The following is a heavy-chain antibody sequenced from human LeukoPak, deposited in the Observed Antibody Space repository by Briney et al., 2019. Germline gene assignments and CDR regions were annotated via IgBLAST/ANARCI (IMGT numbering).Heavy chain of an antibody. CDR2: ITPIFGPA. V-gene: IGHV1-69*13. J-gene: IGHJ5*02. D-gene: IGHD1-26*01. Sequence: SVKVSCKASGGTFSSYAISWVRQAPGQGLEWMGGITPIFGPANYAQRFQGRVTITADESTSTVYMELSSLRSEDTAVYYCATSIVGVVGAWEPGAWGQGTLVTVSS. CDR1: GGTFSSYA. CDR3: ATSIVGVVGAWEPGA.